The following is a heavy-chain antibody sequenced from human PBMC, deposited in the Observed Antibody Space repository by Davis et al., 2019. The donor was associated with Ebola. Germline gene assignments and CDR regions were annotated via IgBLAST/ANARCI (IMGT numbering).Heavy chain of an antibody. CDR1: GGSISSYY. D-gene: IGHD2-2*02. CDR3: ARDCSRTNCYTRDYYMDV. J-gene: IGHJ6*03. CDR2: INHSVST. V-gene: IGHV4-59*12. Sequence: PSETLSLTCTVSGGSISSYYWSWIRQPPGKGLEWIGYINHSVSTYYNPSLKSRVTISVDRSKNQFSLRLSSVTAADTAVYYCARDCSRTNCYTRDYYMDVWGKGTTVTVSS.